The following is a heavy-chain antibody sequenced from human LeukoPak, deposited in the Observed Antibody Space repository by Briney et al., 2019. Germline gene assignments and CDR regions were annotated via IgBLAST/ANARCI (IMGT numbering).Heavy chain of an antibody. J-gene: IGHJ3*02. CDR3: ARVGAEIFGDDDAFDI. D-gene: IGHD3-3*01. V-gene: IGHV4-34*01. Sequence: SETLSLTCAVYGGSFSGYYWSWIRQPPGKGLEWIGEINHSGSTNHNPSLKSRVTISVDTSKNQFSLKLSSVTAADTAVYYCARVGAEIFGDDDAFDIWGQGTMVTVSS. CDR1: GGSFSGYY. CDR2: INHSGST.